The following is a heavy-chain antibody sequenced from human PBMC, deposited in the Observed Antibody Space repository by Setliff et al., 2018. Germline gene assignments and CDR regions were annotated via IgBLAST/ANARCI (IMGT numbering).Heavy chain of an antibody. Sequence: PSETLSLTCTVSGDSVSSDRFHWGWFRQSAGKGLEWIGRLRIGFSNIYNPSLASRVTISVDTSKNQFSLKLDSVTAADTAVYYCARDPVDGHGHFDYWGQGTLVTV. V-gene: IGHV4-61*02. CDR1: GDSVSSDRFH. CDR2: LRIGFSN. D-gene: IGHD2-8*01. J-gene: IGHJ4*02. CDR3: ARDPVDGHGHFDY.